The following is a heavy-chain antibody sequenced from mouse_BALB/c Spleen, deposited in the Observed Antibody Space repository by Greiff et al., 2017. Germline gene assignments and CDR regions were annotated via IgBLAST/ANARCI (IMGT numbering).Heavy chain of an antibody. D-gene: IGHD2-2*01. V-gene: IGHV14-4*02. Sequence: VQLQQSGAELVRSGASVKLSCTASGFNIKDYYMHWVKQRPEQGLEWIGWINPENGDTEYAPKFQGKATMTADTSSNTAYLQLSSLTSEDTAVYYCAGYDGNAMDYWGQGTSVTVSS. CDR3: AGYDGNAMDY. CDR2: INPENGDT. CDR1: GFNIKDYY. J-gene: IGHJ4*01.